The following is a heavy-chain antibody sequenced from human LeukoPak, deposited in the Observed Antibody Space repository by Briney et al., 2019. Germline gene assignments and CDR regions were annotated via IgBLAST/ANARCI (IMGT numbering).Heavy chain of an antibody. V-gene: IGHV3-74*01. CDR2: INPDGSRT. CDR3: SRAFNGRNDF. CDR1: GLTFRSNW. D-gene: IGHD2/OR15-2a*01. J-gene: IGHJ4*02. Sequence: GGSLRLSCAASGLTFRSNWMHWVRQGPGKGLVWVSRINPDGSRTDYAESVKGRFTISRDNAKNTLSLEMNSLGDEDTAVFYCSRAFNGRNDFWGQGTLVTVSS.